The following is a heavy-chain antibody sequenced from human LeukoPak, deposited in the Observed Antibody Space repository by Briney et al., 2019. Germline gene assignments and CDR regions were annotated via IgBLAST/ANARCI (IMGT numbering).Heavy chain of an antibody. D-gene: IGHD3-22*01. J-gene: IGHJ6*02. Sequence: GGSLRLSCTASGFNFSRYTMHWVRQAPGKGLEYVSAMSSSGGSTYYADSVKGSFTISRDNSKNTLYPQMSSLRAEDTAVFYCVKEEYYYDSSGYLYYYYYGMDVWGQGTTVTVSS. V-gene: IGHV3-64D*09. CDR2: MSSSGGST. CDR1: GFNFSRYT. CDR3: VKEEYYYDSSGYLYYYYYGMDV.